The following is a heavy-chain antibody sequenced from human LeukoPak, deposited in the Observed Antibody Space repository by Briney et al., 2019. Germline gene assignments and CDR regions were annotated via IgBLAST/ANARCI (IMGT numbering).Heavy chain of an antibody. CDR1: GYTFTSYD. Sequence: VASLKLSCTASGYTFTSYDMNWVRQPTGKGLEWMGWMNPNSGNTGYAQKFQGRVTLTRNTSISTAYMELSSLRSEDTAVYYCARGQLPNDYGDYWGQGTLVTVSS. V-gene: IGHV1-8*02. J-gene: IGHJ4*02. CDR3: ARGQLPNDYGDY. CDR2: MNPNSGNT. D-gene: IGHD1-7*01.